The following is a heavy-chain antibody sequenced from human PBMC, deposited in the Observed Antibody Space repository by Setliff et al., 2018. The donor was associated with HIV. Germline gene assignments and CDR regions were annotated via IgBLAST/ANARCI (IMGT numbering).Heavy chain of an antibody. CDR3: ARDRGVYCISSSCYSPVDAFDI. J-gene: IGHJ3*02. Sequence: ASVKVSCKASGFTFSDYYMHWVRQAPGQGLEWMGWISAYNGNTNYAQKLQGRVTVTTDTSTSTAYMELGSLRSDDTAVYYCARDRGVYCISSSCYSPVDAFDIWGQGTMVTVSS. D-gene: IGHD2-2*01. CDR2: ISAYNGNT. V-gene: IGHV1-18*04. CDR1: GFTFSDYY.